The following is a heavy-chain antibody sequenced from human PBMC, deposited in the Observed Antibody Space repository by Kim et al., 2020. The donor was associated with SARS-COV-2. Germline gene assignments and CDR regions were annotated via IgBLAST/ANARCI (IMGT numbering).Heavy chain of an antibody. D-gene: IGHD2-15*01. CDR2: ISSSGSTI. Sequence: GGSLRLSCAASGFTFSNYEMSWVRQAPGKGLEWVSYISSSGSTIYYADSVKGRFTISRDNAKNLLYLQMTSLRAEDTAVYYCARDFSWAAPPDYWGQGTLVTVSS. CDR3: ARDFSWAAPPDY. CDR1: GFTFSNYE. J-gene: IGHJ4*02. V-gene: IGHV3-48*03.